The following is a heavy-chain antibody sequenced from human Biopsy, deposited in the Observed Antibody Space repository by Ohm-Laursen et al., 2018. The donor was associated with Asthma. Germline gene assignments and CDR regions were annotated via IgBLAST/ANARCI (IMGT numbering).Heavy chain of an antibody. J-gene: IGHJ4*02. CDR2: IYSGGTS. D-gene: IGHD6-19*01. CDR3: ARGDSSGWSHYYFDY. Sequence: SLRPSCAAPGFTVSRDHMFWVRQAPGKGLEWVSVIYSGGTSDTADSVRGRFTISRDFYKNTLYLQMDSLRAEDTAVYYCARGDSSGWSHYYFDYWGQGTLVTVSS. CDR1: GFTVSRDH. V-gene: IGHV3-53*01.